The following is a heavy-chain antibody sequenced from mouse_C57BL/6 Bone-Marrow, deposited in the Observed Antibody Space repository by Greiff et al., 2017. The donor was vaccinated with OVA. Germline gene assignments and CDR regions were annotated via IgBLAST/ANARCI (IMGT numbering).Heavy chain of an antibody. J-gene: IGHJ2*01. D-gene: IGHD1-3*01. V-gene: IGHV1-9*01. CDR1: GYTFTGYW. CDR3: ARRGENNPYFDY. CDR2: ILPGSGST. Sequence: QVQLQQSGAELMKPGASVKLSCKATGYTFTGYWIEWVKQRPGHGLEWIGEILPGSGSTKYNEKFKGKATLTADKSSSTAYMQLNSLTSEDSAVYFCARRGENNPYFDYWGQGTTLTVSS.